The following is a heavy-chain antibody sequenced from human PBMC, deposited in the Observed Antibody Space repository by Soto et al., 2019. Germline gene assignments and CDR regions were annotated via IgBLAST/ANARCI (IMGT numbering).Heavy chain of an antibody. V-gene: IGHV1-8*02. CDR2: VNPDSGHT. CDR1: GYIFTSYN. J-gene: IGHJ6*03. CDR3: ARSAPFSNAALAYLYYMAV. Sequence: QVQLVQSGAEVKKPGASVKVSCKASGYIFTSYNINWVRQAAGHGLEWMGWVNPDSGHTVYAQKFQGRVTMTRDTSLGTAHMELRSLTPEDTAVYYCARSAPFSNAALAYLYYMAVWGKGASVTVSS. D-gene: IGHD4-4*01.